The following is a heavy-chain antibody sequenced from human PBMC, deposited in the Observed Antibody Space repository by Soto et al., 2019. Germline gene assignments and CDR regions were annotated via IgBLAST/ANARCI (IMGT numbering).Heavy chain of an antibody. J-gene: IGHJ4*02. CDR3: VRWSYDSSYSFDY. D-gene: IGHD3-16*01. CDR2: ITASGGNA. Sequence: GGSLRLSCAASGFTFNNYVINWVRQAPGKGLEWVSGITASGGNAYYADSVKGRFTISRDNSKNALYLQMSSLRADDTAIYYCVRWSYDSSYSFDYWGQGALVTVSS. V-gene: IGHV3-23*01. CDR1: GFTFNNYV.